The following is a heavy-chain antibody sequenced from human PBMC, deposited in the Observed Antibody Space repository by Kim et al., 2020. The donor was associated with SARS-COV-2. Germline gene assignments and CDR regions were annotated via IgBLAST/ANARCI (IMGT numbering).Heavy chain of an antibody. CDR1: GYTFTDYY. D-gene: IGHD6-19*01. J-gene: IGHJ3*01. Sequence: ASVKVSCKASGYTFTDYYLHWVRQAPGQGLEWMGRIDPISGGTDSAQKFQGRVTMTGDTSLSTVYMELGGLTSDDTALYFCVRDREPSRGWFGDFDVWGRGTKVTVSS. V-gene: IGHV1-2*06. CDR3: VRDREPSRGWFGDFDV. CDR2: IDPISGGT.